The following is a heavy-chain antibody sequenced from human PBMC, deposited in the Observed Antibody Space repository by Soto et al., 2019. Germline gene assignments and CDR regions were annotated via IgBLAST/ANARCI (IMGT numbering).Heavy chain of an antibody. CDR3: AKGSEMATIPDFDY. J-gene: IGHJ4*02. D-gene: IGHD5-12*01. Sequence: EVQLVESGGGLVQPGRSLRLSCAASGFTFDDYAMHWVRQAPGKGLEWVSGISWNSGSIGYADSVKGRFTISRDNAKNSLYLQMNSLRAEDTALYYCAKGSEMATIPDFDYWGQGTLVTVSS. CDR2: ISWNSGSI. CDR1: GFTFDDYA. V-gene: IGHV3-9*01.